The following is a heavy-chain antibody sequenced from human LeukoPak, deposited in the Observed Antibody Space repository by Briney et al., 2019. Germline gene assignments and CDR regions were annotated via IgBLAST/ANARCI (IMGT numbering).Heavy chain of an antibody. D-gene: IGHD5-18*01. Sequence: SETLSLTCSVSDGSINSYYWSWIRQPPGKGLEWIGEINHSGSTNYNPSLKSRVTISVDTSKNQFSLKLSSVTAADTAVYYCARERRYSYGYYRWFDPWGQGTLVTVSS. CDR2: INHSGST. CDR1: DGSINSYY. CDR3: ARERRYSYGYYRWFDP. V-gene: IGHV4-34*01. J-gene: IGHJ5*02.